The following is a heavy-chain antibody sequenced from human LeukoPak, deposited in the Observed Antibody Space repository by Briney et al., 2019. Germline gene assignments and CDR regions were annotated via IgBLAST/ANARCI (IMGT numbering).Heavy chain of an antibody. J-gene: IGHJ4*02. D-gene: IGHD2-21*02. CDR3: ARTRRVAVTATHPYYFDY. CDR1: GFIFSSYW. CDR2: IIQDGSEK. V-gene: IGHV3-7*01. Sequence: GGSLRLSCAASGFIFSSYWMSSVRQAPGKGLEWVANIIQDGSEKYYVDSVKGRFTISRDNAKNSLYLQMNSLRAEDTAVYYRARTRRVAVTATHPYYFDYWGQGTLVTVSS.